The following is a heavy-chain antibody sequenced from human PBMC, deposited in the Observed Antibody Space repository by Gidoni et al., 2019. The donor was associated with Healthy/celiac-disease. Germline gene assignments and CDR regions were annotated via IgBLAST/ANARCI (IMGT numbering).Heavy chain of an antibody. CDR3: AKWASLYSSGWYAY. CDR2: ISGSGGST. Sequence: EVQLLESGGGLVQPGGSLRLSCAASGCTFSSYAMSWVRQAPGKGLEWVAAISGSGGSTYYADSVKGRFTISRDNSKNTLYLQMNSLRAEDTAVYYCAKWASLYSSGWYAYWGQGTLVTVSS. J-gene: IGHJ4*02. V-gene: IGHV3-23*01. CDR1: GCTFSSYA. D-gene: IGHD6-19*01.